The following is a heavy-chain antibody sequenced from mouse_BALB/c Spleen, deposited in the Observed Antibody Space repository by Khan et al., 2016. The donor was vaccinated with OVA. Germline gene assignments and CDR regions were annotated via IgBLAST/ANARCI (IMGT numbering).Heavy chain of an antibody. CDR1: GYTFTSYW. Sequence: QVQLKESGAELVKAGASVKMSCKASGYTFTSYWMHWVKQRLGQGLEWFAETNPTNGRTYYNEKFKSKATLTVDKSSSTAYMLLSGPTFEDSVVYYCARIKKIGATYFDYWGQGTTLTVSS. CDR2: TNPTNGRT. V-gene: IGHV1S81*02. D-gene: IGHD1-1*01. J-gene: IGHJ2*01. CDR3: ARIKKIGATYFDY.